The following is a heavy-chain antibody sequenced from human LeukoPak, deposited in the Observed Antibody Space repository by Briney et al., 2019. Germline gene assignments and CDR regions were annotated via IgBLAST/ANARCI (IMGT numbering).Heavy chain of an antibody. CDR2: ISAGGGSA. CDR1: GFTFDDYA. V-gene: IGHV3-23*01. J-gene: IGHJ6*03. CDR3: AKGPAADYFYYYMDV. D-gene: IGHD2-2*01. Sequence: GGSLRLSCAASGFTFDDYAMYWVRQAPGKGLEWVSAISAGGGSAYYADSVKGRFTISRGNSKNTLYVQMHSLRAEDTAVYYCAKGPAADYFYYYMDVWGKGTTVTVSS.